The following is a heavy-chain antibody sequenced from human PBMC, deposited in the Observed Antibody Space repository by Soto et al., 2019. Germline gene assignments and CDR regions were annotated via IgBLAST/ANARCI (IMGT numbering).Heavy chain of an antibody. CDR2: TIPIFGTA. V-gene: IGHV1-69*13. CDR3: ARVSYYYDSSGEYNWFDS. Sequence: SVKVSCKASGGTFSSYAISWVRQAPGQGLEWMGGTIPIFGTANYAQKFQGRVTITADESTSTAYMELSSLRSEDTAVYYCARVSYYYDSSGEYNWFDSWGQGTLVTVSS. J-gene: IGHJ5*01. CDR1: GGTFSSYA. D-gene: IGHD3-22*01.